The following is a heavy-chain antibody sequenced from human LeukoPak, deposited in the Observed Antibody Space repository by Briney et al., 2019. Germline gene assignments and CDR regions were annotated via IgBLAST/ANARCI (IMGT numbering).Heavy chain of an antibody. CDR2: IFFTGRT. Sequence: SRTLSLTCTVSGGSVNSGAYYWSWIRQFPGKGLEWIGQIFFTGRTDYNPSLKSRLAISIDTSRDQFSLELSSVSAADTATYYCARDRASGMDYWGQGILVTVSS. CDR3: ARDRASGMDY. D-gene: IGHD3-10*01. J-gene: IGHJ4*02. CDR1: GGSVNSGAYY. V-gene: IGHV4-31*03.